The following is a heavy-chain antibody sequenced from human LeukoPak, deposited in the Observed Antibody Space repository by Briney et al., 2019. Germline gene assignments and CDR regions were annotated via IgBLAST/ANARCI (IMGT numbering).Heavy chain of an antibody. CDR3: ARGSIAAAGTGGVRNWFDP. V-gene: IGHV4-34*01. CDR1: GGSFSGYY. CDR2: INHSGST. J-gene: IGHJ5*02. D-gene: IGHD6-13*01. Sequence: SETLSLTCAVYGGSFSGYYWSWIRQPPGKGLEWIGEINHSGSTNYNPSLKSRVTISVDTSKNQFSLKLSSVTAADTAVYYCARGSIAAAGTGGVRNWFDPWGQGTLVTVSS.